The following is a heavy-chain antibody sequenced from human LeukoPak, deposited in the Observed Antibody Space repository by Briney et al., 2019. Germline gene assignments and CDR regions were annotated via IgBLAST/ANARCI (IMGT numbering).Heavy chain of an antibody. D-gene: IGHD6-13*01. Sequence: ASVKVSCKASGYTFTGYYMHWVRQAPGQGLEWMGWINPNSGGTNYAQKFQGRVTMTRDTSISTAYMELSRLRSDDTAVHYCARARGYSSSWYLAIDYWGQGTLVTVSS. CDR1: GYTFTGYY. J-gene: IGHJ4*02. V-gene: IGHV1-2*02. CDR2: INPNSGGT. CDR3: ARARGYSSSWYLAIDY.